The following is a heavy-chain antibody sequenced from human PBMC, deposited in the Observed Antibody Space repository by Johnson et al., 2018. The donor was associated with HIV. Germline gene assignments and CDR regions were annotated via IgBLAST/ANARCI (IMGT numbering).Heavy chain of an antibody. J-gene: IGHJ3*02. CDR1: GFTFSSYW. Sequence: VQLVESGGGLVQPGGSLRLSCVVSGFTFSSYWMGWVRQAPGKGLEWVANIKQDGSEKYYVDSLKGRFTISRDNAKNSLYLQMNSLRAEDTAVYYCATFGGGSFHAFDIWGQGTMVTVSS. CDR3: ATFGGGSFHAFDI. CDR2: IKQDGSEK. V-gene: IGHV3-7*05. D-gene: IGHD1-26*01.